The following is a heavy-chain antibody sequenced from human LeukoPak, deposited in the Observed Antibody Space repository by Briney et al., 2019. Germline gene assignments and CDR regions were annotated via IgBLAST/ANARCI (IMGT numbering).Heavy chain of an antibody. D-gene: IGHD6-13*01. CDR1: GGSISSSSYY. CDR3: ARVLGNYSSSWYWFDP. V-gene: IGHV4-39*07. CDR2: IYYSGNT. Sequence: SETLSLTCTVSGGSISSSSYYWGWIRQPPGKGLEWIGSIYYSGNTHYNPSLKSRVAISVETSKNQFSLKLSSVTAADTAVYYCARVLGNYSSSWYWFDPWGQGTLVTVSS. J-gene: IGHJ5*02.